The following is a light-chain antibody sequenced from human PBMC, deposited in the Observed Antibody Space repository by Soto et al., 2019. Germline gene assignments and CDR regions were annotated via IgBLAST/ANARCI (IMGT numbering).Light chain of an antibody. CDR2: AAS. V-gene: IGKV1-8*01. Sequence: AIRMTQSPSSFSASTGDRVTITCRASQGISSYLAWYQQKPGKAPKLLIYAASTLQSGVPSRFSGSGSGTDFTLTISCLQSEDFATYYCQQYYSYPPTCGGGTKVDIK. CDR3: QQYYSYPPT. CDR1: QGISSY. J-gene: IGKJ4*01.